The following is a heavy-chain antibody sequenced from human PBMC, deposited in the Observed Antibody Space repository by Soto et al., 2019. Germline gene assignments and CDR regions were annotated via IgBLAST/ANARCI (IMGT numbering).Heavy chain of an antibody. CDR3: ARAAFRSGYYGYYYGMDV. V-gene: IGHV1-69*01. CDR2: IIPTLGTP. J-gene: IGHJ6*02. D-gene: IGHD3-3*01. Sequence: QVQLVQSGAEVKKPGSSVKVSCKASGGTFSTHAICWVRQAPGQGLEWLGGIIPTLGTPNYAQKFQGRVTVTADEYTSTAYMELSRLTSEDTAVYYCARAAFRSGYYGYYYGMDVWGQGTAVNV. CDR1: GGTFSTHA.